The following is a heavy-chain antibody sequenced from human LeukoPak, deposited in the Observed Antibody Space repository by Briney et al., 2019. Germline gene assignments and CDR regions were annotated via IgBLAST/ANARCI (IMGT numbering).Heavy chain of an antibody. J-gene: IGHJ6*02. CDR2: ISAYNGNT. CDR3: ARVSPEGYSSGWYFDYYGMDV. Sequence: ASVKVSCKASGYTFTSYGISWVRQAPGQGLEWMGWISAYNGNTNYAQKLQGRVTMTTDTSTSTAYMELRSLRSDDTAVYYCARVSPEGYSSGWYFDYYGMDVWGQGTTVTVSS. CDR1: GYTFTSYG. D-gene: IGHD6-19*01. V-gene: IGHV1-18*01.